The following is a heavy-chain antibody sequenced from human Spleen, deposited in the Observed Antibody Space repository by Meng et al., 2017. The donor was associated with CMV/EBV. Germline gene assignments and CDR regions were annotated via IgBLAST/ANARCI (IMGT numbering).Heavy chain of an antibody. CDR2: ISAYNGNT. D-gene: IGHD2-21*01. V-gene: IGHV1-18*04. CDR3: ATIAYCGGDCYQVHPLYDH. CDR1: GYTFTAHY. Sequence: ASVKVSCKASGYTFTAHYFHWVRQAPGQGLEWMGWISAYNGNTNYAQKLQGRVTMTTDTSTSTAYMELRSLRSDDTAVYYCATIAYCGGDCYQVHPLYDHWGQGTLVTVSS. J-gene: IGHJ5*02.